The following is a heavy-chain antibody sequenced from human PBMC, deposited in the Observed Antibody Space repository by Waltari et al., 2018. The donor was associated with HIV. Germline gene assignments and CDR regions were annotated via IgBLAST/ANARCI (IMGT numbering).Heavy chain of an antibody. V-gene: IGHV1-46*01. D-gene: IGHD1-1*01. Sequence: VQLLQSGAAVRQSGASVRLQWTSSRYTFTRYYMHWVRQSPAQGLEWMGLINPSGGSTTYAQNCQGRVTMTRDTSSSTVYMELSSRTSEDTAGYYGATQQRRAFDIWGLGTMVAVSS. CDR3: ATQQRRAFDI. CDR1: RYTFTRYY. J-gene: IGHJ3*02. CDR2: INPSGGST.